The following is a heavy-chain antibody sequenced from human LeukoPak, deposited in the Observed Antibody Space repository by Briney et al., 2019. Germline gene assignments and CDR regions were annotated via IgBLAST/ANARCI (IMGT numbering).Heavy chain of an antibody. CDR2: IYHSGST. CDR1: GGSISSGGYS. J-gene: IGHJ2*01. Sequence: SQTLSLTCAVSGGSISSGGYSWSWIRQPPGKGLEWIGYIYHSGSTYYNPSLKSRVTISVDRSKNQFSLKLSSVAAADTAVYYCARRAGYCGGGSCYSAWYFDLWGRGTLVTVSS. V-gene: IGHV4-30-2*01. CDR3: ARRAGYCGGGSCYSAWYFDL. D-gene: IGHD2-15*01.